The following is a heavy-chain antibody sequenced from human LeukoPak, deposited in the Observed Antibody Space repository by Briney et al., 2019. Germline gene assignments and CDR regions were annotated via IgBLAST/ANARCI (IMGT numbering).Heavy chain of an antibody. CDR1: GGSFSGYY. V-gene: IGHV4-34*01. D-gene: IGHD4-17*01. CDR3: ARGPDGDTENGYYYYGMDV. Sequence: TSETLSLTCAVYGGSFSGYYWGWIRQPPGKGLEWIGEINHSGSTNYNPSLKSRVTISVDTSKNQFSLKLSSVTAADTAVYYCARGPDGDTENGYYYYGMDVWGQGTTVTVSS. J-gene: IGHJ6*02. CDR2: INHSGST.